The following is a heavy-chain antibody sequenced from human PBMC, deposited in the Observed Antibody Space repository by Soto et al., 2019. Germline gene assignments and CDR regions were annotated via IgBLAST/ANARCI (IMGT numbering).Heavy chain of an antibody. CDR1: GGSISSDY. Sequence: SETLSLTCTVSGGSISSDYCSWIRQSPGKGLEWIGVISSRATTNYNPSLKSRAIVSIDTSKNQFSLKLFSVTAADTAVYYCVRHYCDGGNCYQFDHWGQGTPVTSPQ. CDR2: ISSRATT. J-gene: IGHJ4*02. CDR3: VRHYCDGGNCYQFDH. V-gene: IGHV4-59*08. D-gene: IGHD2-15*01.